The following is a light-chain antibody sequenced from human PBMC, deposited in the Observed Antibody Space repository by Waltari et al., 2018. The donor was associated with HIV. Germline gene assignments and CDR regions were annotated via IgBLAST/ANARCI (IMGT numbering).Light chain of an antibody. CDR2: RNN. Sequence: QSELTQPPSASGTSGQRVTISCSGSSSNIGSNYVYWYQQVPGKAPKLLIYRNNQRASGVPGRFSCLKACTSALPAISGLQSEDEADYYCSAWDDSVTGPVFGGGTKLTVL. CDR1: SSNIGSNY. CDR3: SAWDDSVTGPV. V-gene: IGLV1-47*01. J-gene: IGLJ3*02.